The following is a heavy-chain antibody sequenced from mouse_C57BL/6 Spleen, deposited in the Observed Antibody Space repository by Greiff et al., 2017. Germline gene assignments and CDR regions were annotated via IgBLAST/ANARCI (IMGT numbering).Heavy chain of an antibody. CDR1: GFTFSSYA. J-gene: IGHJ4*01. D-gene: IGHD1-3*01. V-gene: IGHV5-9-1*02. CDR2: ISSGGDYI. CDR3: TIALYHIPPHCAMDY. Sequence: EVKLMESGEGLVKPGGSLKLSCAASGFTFSSYAMSWVRQTPEKRLEWVAYISSGGDYIYYADTVKGRFTISRDNARNTLYLQMSSLKSEDTAMYYCTIALYHIPPHCAMDYWGQGTSVTVSS.